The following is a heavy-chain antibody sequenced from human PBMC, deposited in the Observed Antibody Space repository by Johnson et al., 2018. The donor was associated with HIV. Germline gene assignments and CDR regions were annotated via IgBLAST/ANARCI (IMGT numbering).Heavy chain of an antibody. V-gene: IGHV3-43D*03. CDR1: GFTFDDYA. CDR2: ITWDGGST. J-gene: IGHJ3*02. Sequence: EVQLAESGGVVVQPGGSLRLSCAASGFTFDDYAMHWVRQAPGKGLEWVSLITWDGGSTYYADSVKGRFTISRDISKNSLYLQMNSLRAEDKAVYYCAKDLIELQGAFDIWGQGTMVTVSS. D-gene: IGHD1-26*01. CDR3: AKDLIELQGAFDI.